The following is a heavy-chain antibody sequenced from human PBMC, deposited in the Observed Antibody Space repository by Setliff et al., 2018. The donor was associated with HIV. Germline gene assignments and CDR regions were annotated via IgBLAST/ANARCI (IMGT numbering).Heavy chain of an antibody. J-gene: IGHJ5*01. CDR3: AREGDNWFDS. CDR1: GYTFTSYG. D-gene: IGHD3-16*01. Sequence: ASVKVSCKASGYTFTSYGFSWGRQAPGQGPEWMGWISAYNGNTNYAQKLQGRVTRTTDTSTSTAYMEVRSLRSDDTAVYYCAREGDNWFDSWGQGTLVTVSS. CDR2: ISAYNGNT. V-gene: IGHV1-18*01.